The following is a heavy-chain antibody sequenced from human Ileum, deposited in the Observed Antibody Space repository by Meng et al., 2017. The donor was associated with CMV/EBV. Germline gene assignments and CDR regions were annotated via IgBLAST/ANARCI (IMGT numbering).Heavy chain of an antibody. CDR3: AKGGVAARGATYLDY. Sequence: GESLRLSCVASGFNFSSYGIQWVRQAPGKGLEWVSFIRFDGTNSYSADSLKGRFTISRDNSKNTVFLQMNSLTPEDTAVYYCAKGGVAARGATYLDYWGQGTLVTVSS. V-gene: IGHV3-30*02. CDR2: IRFDGTNS. CDR1: GFNFSSYG. J-gene: IGHJ4*02. D-gene: IGHD6-6*01.